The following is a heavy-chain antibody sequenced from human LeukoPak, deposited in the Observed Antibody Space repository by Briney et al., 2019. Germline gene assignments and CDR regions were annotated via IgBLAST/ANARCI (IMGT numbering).Heavy chain of an antibody. D-gene: IGHD3-16*01. CDR1: GFTFSSYA. V-gene: IGHV3-23*01. J-gene: IGHJ4*02. CDR3: AKVNDDYVWGALDY. Sequence: PGGSLRLSCAASGFTFSSYAMSWVRQAPGKGLELVSGISGSGVSTYYADSVKGRFTISRDNSKNTLYLQMRTLRAEEAAVYYCAKVNDDYVWGALDYWGQGTLVTVSS. CDR2: ISGSGVST.